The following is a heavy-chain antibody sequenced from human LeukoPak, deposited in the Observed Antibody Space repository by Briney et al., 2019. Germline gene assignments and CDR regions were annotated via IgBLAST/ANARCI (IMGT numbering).Heavy chain of an antibody. V-gene: IGHV3-53*01. D-gene: IGHD3-10*01. J-gene: IGHJ4*02. CDR2: IYSGGST. CDR3: AKWGLLWFGESFDY. Sequence: PGGSLRLSCAASGFTVSSNYMSWVRQAPGKGLEWVSVIYSGGSTYYADSVKGRFTISRDNSKNTLYLQMNSLRAEDTAVYYCAKWGLLWFGESFDYWGQGTLVTVSS. CDR1: GFTVSSNY.